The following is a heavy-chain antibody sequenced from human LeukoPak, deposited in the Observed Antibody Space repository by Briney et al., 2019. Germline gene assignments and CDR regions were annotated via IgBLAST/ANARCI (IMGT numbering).Heavy chain of an antibody. J-gene: IGHJ4*02. V-gene: IGHV3-74*01. CDR2: INGDGSST. CDR1: GFTFISYW. D-gene: IGHD6-6*01. Sequence: GGSLRLSCAAAGFTFISYWMHWVRQAPGKGLVGVSRINGDGSSTSYADSVKGRFTISRDNAKNTMYLQMTSLRAEDTAVYYCARGYSSSYRIDYWGQGTLVTVSS. CDR3: ARGYSSSYRIDY.